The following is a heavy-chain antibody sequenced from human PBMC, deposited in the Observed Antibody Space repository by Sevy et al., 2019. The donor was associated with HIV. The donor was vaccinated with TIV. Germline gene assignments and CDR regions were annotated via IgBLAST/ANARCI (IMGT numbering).Heavy chain of an antibody. D-gene: IGHD3-22*01. CDR1: GFTFSSYS. J-gene: IGHJ3*02. CDR2: ISSSSSYI. Sequence: GGSLRLSCAASGFTFSSYSMNWVRQAPGKGLEWVSSISSSSSYIYYADSVKGRFTISRDNAKNSLYLQMNSLRAEDTAVYYCARAHYYDSSGYYYRSYDAFDIWGQGTMVTVSS. CDR3: ARAHYYDSSGYYYRSYDAFDI. V-gene: IGHV3-21*01.